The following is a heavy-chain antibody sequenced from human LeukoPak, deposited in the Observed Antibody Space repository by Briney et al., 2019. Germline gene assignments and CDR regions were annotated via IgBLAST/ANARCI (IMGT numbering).Heavy chain of an antibody. CDR3: ARAKEGLWAQYGMDV. Sequence: ASVKVSCKASGYTFTSYGISWVRQAPGQGLEWMGIINPSGGSTSYAQKFQGRVTMTRDTSTSTVYMELSSLRSEDTAVYYCARAKEGLWAQYGMDVWGQGTTVTVSS. J-gene: IGHJ6*02. CDR2: INPSGGST. CDR1: GYTFTSYG. D-gene: IGHD4/OR15-4a*01. V-gene: IGHV1-46*01.